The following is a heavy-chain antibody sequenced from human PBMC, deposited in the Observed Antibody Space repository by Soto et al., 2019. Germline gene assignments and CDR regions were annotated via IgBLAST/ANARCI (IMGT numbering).Heavy chain of an antibody. Sequence: GGSLRLSCAASGFTFSSYAMSWVRQAPGKGLEWVSAISGSGGSTYYADSVKGRFTISRDNSKNTLYLQMNSLRAEDTAVYYCAKDRVTMVRGVIPGYMDVWGKGTTVTVSS. CDR1: GFTFSSYA. V-gene: IGHV3-23*01. J-gene: IGHJ6*03. D-gene: IGHD3-10*01. CDR3: AKDRVTMVRGVIPGYMDV. CDR2: ISGSGGST.